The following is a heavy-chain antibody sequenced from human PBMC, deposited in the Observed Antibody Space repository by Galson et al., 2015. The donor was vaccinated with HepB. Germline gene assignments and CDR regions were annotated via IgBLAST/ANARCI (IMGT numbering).Heavy chain of an antibody. CDR1: GFTFSYYG. J-gene: IGHJ6*02. CDR3: AKEGGAGSGKYFYYYGLDV. CDR2: MSNDGSKK. Sequence: SLRLSCAASGFTFSYYGMHWVRQAPGKGLEWVAAMSNDGSKKSYADSVKGRLTMSRDNSKNTLYLQVNSLRAEDTAVYYCAKEGGAGSGKYFYYYGLDVWGQGTTVTVSS. D-gene: IGHD3-10*01. V-gene: IGHV3-30*18.